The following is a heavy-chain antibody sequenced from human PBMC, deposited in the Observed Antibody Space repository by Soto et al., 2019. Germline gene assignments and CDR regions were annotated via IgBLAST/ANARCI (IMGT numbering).Heavy chain of an antibody. CDR2: IYPGDSDT. J-gene: IGHJ4*02. Sequence: GESLKISCKASGYSFSNYWIAWVRQMPGKGLEWMGIIYPGDSDTRYSPSFQGQVTISADKSLSSAYLQWSRLKASDSAMYYCARGHSNGWYQHLGYWGQGTLVTVSS. CDR3: ARGHSNGWYQHLGY. D-gene: IGHD4-4*01. V-gene: IGHV5-51*01. CDR1: GYSFSNYW.